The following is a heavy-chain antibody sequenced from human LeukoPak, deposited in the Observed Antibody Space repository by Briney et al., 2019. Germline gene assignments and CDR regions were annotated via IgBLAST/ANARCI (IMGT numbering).Heavy chain of an antibody. D-gene: IGHD4-17*01. CDR3: AKAWTVTTFDD. Sequence: SETLSLTCTDSGGSIRSGGYYWPWLRQHPGKGLECIGYIDYSGGTSYSPSLKSRFTISVETSKNQFSLKLRSVTAADTAVYYCAKAWTVTTFDDWGRGILATVSS. V-gene: IGHV4-31*03. J-gene: IGHJ5*02. CDR1: GGSIRSGGYY. CDR2: IDYSGGT.